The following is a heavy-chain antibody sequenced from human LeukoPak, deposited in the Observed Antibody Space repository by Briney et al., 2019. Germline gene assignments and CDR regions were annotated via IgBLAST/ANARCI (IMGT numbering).Heavy chain of an antibody. V-gene: IGHV1-2*02. Sequence: GASVKVSCKASGYTFTGYYMHWVRQAPGQGLEWMGWINPNSGGTNYAQKFQGRVTMTRDTSIGTAYMELSRLRSDDTAVYYCARFRWLQLRGGFDYWGQGTLVTVSS. CDR3: ARFRWLQLRGGFDY. CDR2: INPNSGGT. J-gene: IGHJ4*02. CDR1: GYTFTGYY. D-gene: IGHD5-24*01.